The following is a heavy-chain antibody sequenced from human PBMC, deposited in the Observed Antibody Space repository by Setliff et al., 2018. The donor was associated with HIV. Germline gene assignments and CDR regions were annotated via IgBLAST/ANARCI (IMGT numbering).Heavy chain of an antibody. J-gene: IGHJ4*02. V-gene: IGHV1-69*13. Sequence: SVKVSCKASGGTFTSSAISWVRQARGQGLEWMGAIIPHFDAPQYAQKFQGRVTITADQSTSTAYMELGGLTSEDTAVYYCASPRLDWYFSHFDYWGQGTPVTVSS. D-gene: IGHD3-9*01. CDR2: IIPHFDAP. CDR1: GGTFTSSA. CDR3: ASPRLDWYFSHFDY.